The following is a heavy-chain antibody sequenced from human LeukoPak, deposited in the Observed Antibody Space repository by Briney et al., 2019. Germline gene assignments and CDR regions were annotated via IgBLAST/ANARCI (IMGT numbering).Heavy chain of an antibody. CDR1: GFTFDDYA. V-gene: IGHV3-43*02. CDR3: ARRYCSSTDCLFDY. J-gene: IGHJ4*02. CDR2: ISGDGGST. D-gene: IGHD2-2*01. Sequence: GGSLRLSCAASGFTFDDYAMHWVRQAPGKGLEWVSLISGDGGSTYYADSVRGRFTISRDNAKNSLYLQMNSLRAEDTAVYYCARRYCSSTDCLFDYRGQGTLVTVSS.